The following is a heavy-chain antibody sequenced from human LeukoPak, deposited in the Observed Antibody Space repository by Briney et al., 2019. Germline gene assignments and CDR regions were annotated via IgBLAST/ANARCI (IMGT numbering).Heavy chain of an antibody. V-gene: IGHV3-23*01. Sequence: GGSLRLSCAASGFSFRSYAMSWVRQAPGEGLEWVSAISASGGSTYYADSVKGRVTISRDNSKNTLYLQMNSLRAEDTAVYYCAKDQDSESYYSLDYWGQGTLVTVSS. CDR3: AKDQDSESYYSLDY. CDR1: GFSFRSYA. J-gene: IGHJ4*02. CDR2: ISASGGST. D-gene: IGHD1-26*01.